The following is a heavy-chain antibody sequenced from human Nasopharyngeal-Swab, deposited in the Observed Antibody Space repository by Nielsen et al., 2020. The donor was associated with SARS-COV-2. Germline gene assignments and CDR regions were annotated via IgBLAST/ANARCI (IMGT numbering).Heavy chain of an antibody. J-gene: IGHJ3*02. D-gene: IGHD3-22*01. CDR1: GFTFSSYG. CDR2: IWYDGSNK. V-gene: IGHV3-33*08. CDR3: ATDAPGSGFALDT. Sequence: GESLKISCAASGFTFSSYGMHWVRQAPGKGLEWVTFIWYDGSNKEYADAVKGRFTISRDNSKNTVFLQMNSLRVEDTAVYYCATDAPGSGFALDTWGQGTMVTVLS.